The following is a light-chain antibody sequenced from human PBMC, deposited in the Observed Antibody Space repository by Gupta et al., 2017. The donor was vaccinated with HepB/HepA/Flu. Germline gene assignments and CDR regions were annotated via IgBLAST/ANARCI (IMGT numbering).Light chain of an antibody. CDR3: QQRRSWPIT. V-gene: IGKV3-11*01. CDR2: DAS. Sequence: IVLTQSPATLSLSPGERATLSCRASQSVIIYLAWYQQKPGQAPRLLIYDASNRATGIPARFSGSGSGTDFTLTISSLEPEDFAIYYCQQRRSWPITFGQGTRLEIK. CDR1: QSVIIY. J-gene: IGKJ5*01.